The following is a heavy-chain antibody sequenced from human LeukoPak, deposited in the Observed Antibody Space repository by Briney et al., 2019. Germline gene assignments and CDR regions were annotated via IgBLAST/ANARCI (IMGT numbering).Heavy chain of an antibody. J-gene: IGHJ4*02. D-gene: IGHD2-15*01. V-gene: IGHV3-21*01. Sequence: GGSLRLSCAASGFTFSSYSMNWVRQAPGKGLEWVSSISSSSSSCIYYADSVKGRFTISRDNAKNSLYLQMNSLRAEDTAVYYCAKEGPYDVVVVAANDYWGQGTLVTVSS. CDR3: AKEGPYDVVVVAANDY. CDR2: ISSSSSSCI. CDR1: GFTFSSYS.